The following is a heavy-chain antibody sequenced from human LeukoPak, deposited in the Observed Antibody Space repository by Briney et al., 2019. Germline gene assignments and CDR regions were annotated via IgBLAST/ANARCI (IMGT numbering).Heavy chain of an antibody. J-gene: IGHJ4*02. CDR3: ARDRSDILTGYYDVWYFDY. CDR2: ISSSSSYT. CDR1: GFTFSDYY. Sequence: PGGSLRLSCAASGFTFSDYYMSWTRQAPGKGLEWVSYISSSSSYTNYADSVKGRFTISRDNAKNSLYLQMNSLRAEDTAVYYCARDRSDILTGYYDVWYFDYWGQGTLVTVSS. V-gene: IGHV3-11*05. D-gene: IGHD3-9*01.